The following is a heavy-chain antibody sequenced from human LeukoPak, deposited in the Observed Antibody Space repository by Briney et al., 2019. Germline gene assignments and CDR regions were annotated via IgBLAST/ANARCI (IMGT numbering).Heavy chain of an antibody. CDR3: ARDLVTVTKGFDI. V-gene: IGHV4-59*11. CDR1: SDSFSSHY. Sequence: PSETLSLTCAVSSDSFSSHYWRWIRQPPGKGLEWIGYISYIGSTTYNPSLKSRVTISIDRSKNQFSLKLSSVTAADTAVYYFARDLVTVTKGFDIWGQGTMVSVSS. CDR2: ISYIGST. D-gene: IGHD4-17*01. J-gene: IGHJ3*02.